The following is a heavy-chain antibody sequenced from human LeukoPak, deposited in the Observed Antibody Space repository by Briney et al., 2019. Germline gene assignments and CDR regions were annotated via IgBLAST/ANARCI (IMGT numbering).Heavy chain of an antibody. J-gene: IGHJ4*02. Sequence: ASVKVSCKASGYTFTDYYMHWVRQAPGQGLEWMGWINPNSGGTNYAQKFQGRVTMTRDTSISTAYMELSRLRSDDTAVYYCASFGDPGAWVYFDYWGQGTLVTVSS. CDR1: GYTFTDYY. D-gene: IGHD4-17*01. CDR2: INPNSGGT. V-gene: IGHV1-2*02. CDR3: ASFGDPGAWVYFDY.